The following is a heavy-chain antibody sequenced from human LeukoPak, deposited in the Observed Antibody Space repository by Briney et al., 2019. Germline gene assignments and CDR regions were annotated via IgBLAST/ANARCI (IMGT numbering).Heavy chain of an antibody. D-gene: IGHD3-22*01. Sequence: PSETLSLTCAVYGGSFSGYYWTWIRQSPGKGLEWIGHTYYSGNTNYNPSLKSRVTISIDTSKNQFSLKLSSVTAADTAVYYCTRGRAYYDSTGYYYWGRGTLSPSPQ. CDR2: TYYSGNT. J-gene: IGHJ4*02. CDR3: TRGRAYYDSTGYYY. V-gene: IGHV4-59*01. CDR1: GGSFSGYY.